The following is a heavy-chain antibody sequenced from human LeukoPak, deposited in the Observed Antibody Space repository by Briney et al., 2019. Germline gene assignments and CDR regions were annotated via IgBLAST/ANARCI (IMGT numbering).Heavy chain of an antibody. CDR3: ARGGSGYYDYVWGSYRPYYFDY. D-gene: IGHD3-16*02. J-gene: IGHJ4*02. CDR2: IYYSGST. CDR1: GGSISSGDYY. Sequence: SETLSLICTVSGGSISSGDYYWSWIRQPPGKGPEWIGYIYYSGSTYYNPSLKSRVTISVDTSKNQFSLKLSSVTAADTAVYYCARGGSGYYDYVWGSYRPYYFDYWGQGTLVTVSS. V-gene: IGHV4-30-4*01.